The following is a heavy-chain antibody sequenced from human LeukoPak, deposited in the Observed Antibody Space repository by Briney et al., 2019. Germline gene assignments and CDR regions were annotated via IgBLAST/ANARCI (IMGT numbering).Heavy chain of an antibody. V-gene: IGHV3-48*01. CDR3: ARDQSFRWEPESYFDY. D-gene: IGHD1-26*01. Sequence: GGSLRLSCAASGFTFSSYSMNWVRQAPGKGLEWVSYISSSSSTIYYADSVKGRFTISRDNAKNSLYLQMNSLRAEDTAVYYCARDQSFRWEPESYFDYWGQGTLVTVSS. CDR1: GFTFSSYS. CDR2: ISSSSSTI. J-gene: IGHJ4*02.